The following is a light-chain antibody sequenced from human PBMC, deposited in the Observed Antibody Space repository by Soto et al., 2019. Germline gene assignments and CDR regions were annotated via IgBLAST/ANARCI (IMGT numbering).Light chain of an antibody. J-gene: IGKJ4*01. Sequence: EIVLTQSPVTLSLSPVEGATLSCRASQTVSKNYLAWYQQKAGQAPRLVIYAASTRATGIPDRFSGSGSGTDFTLTISRLEPEDFAVYYCQRYNNWPLTFGGGTKVDIK. CDR3: QRYNNWPLT. CDR1: QTVSKNY. CDR2: AAS. V-gene: IGKV3D-20*02.